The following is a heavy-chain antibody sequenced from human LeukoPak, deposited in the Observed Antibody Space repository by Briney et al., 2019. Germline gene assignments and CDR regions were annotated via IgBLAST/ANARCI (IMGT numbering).Heavy chain of an antibody. CDR1: GFTFGSYA. V-gene: IGHV3-23*01. Sequence: PGGSLRLSCAASGFTFGSYAMSWVRQAPGKGLEWVSAISGSGGSTYYADSVKGRFTISRDNSKNTLYLQMNSLRAEDTAVYYCAKSGYGDRDYFDYWGQGTLVTVSS. CDR2: ISGSGGST. CDR3: AKSGYGDRDYFDY. J-gene: IGHJ4*02. D-gene: IGHD4-17*01.